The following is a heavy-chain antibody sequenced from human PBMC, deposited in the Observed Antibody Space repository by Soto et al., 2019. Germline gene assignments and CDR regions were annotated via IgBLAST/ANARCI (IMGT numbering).Heavy chain of an antibody. J-gene: IGHJ4*02. CDR2: ISGSGGST. V-gene: IGHV3-23*01. CDR3: AKDPYTHCGGDCYSDY. D-gene: IGHD2-21*02. Sequence: PGGSLRLSCAASGFTFSSYAMSWVRQAPGKGLEWVSAISGSGGSTYYADSVKGRFTISRDNSKNTLYLQMNSLRAEDTAVYYCAKDPYTHCGGDCYSDYWGQGTLVTVSS. CDR1: GFTFSSYA.